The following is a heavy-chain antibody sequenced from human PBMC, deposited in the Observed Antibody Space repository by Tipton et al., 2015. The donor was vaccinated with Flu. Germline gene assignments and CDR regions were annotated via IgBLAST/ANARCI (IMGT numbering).Heavy chain of an antibody. D-gene: IGHD4-17*01. CDR2: LYYSGST. CDR3: ARGGTIHTVTTSN. CDR1: GYSISSGYY. Sequence: TLSLTCVVSGYSISSGYYWGWIRQPPGKGLEWIGSLYYSGSTYYNPSLKSRVTISVDTSKNQFSLKLSSVSVADTAVYYCARGGTIHTVTTSNWGQGTLVTVSS. V-gene: IGHV4-38-2*01. J-gene: IGHJ4*02.